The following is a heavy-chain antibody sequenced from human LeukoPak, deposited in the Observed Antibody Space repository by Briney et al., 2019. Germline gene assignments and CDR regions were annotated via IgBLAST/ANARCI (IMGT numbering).Heavy chain of an antibody. CDR3: AKAYCGTSCYFDY. J-gene: IGHJ4*02. V-gene: IGHV1-8*01. Sequence: ASVKVSCKASGYTFTSYDINWVRQATGQGLEWMGWMNPNSGNTGYAQKFQGRVTMTRNTSISTAYMELSSLRSEDTALYYCAKAYCGTSCYFDYWGQGILVTVS. CDR1: GYTFTSYD. D-gene: IGHD2-2*01. CDR2: MNPNSGNT.